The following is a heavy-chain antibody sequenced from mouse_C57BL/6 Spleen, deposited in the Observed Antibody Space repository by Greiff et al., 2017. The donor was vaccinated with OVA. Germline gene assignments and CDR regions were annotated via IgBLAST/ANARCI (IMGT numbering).Heavy chain of an antibody. CDR2: IYPGDGDT. Sequence: QVHVKQSGAELVKPGASVKISCKASGYAFSSYWMNWVKQRPGKGLEWIGQIYPGDGDTNYNGKFKGKATLTADKSSSTAYMQLSSLTSEDSAVYFCARSGYPHYYAMDYWGQGTSVTVSS. D-gene: IGHD2-2*01. CDR1: GYAFSSYW. J-gene: IGHJ4*01. V-gene: IGHV1-80*01. CDR3: ARSGYPHYYAMDY.